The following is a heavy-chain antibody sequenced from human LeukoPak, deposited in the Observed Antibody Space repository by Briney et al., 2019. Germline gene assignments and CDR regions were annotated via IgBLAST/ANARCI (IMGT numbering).Heavy chain of an antibody. CDR3: ARVGTTGTTEEVDY. Sequence: GGSLRLSCAASGFTFDDYGMSWVRQAPGKGLEWVSGINWNGGSTGYADSVKGRFTISRDNAKNSLYLQMNSLRAEDTALYYCARVGTTGTTEEVDYWGQGTLVTVSS. CDR2: INWNGGST. V-gene: IGHV3-20*04. D-gene: IGHD1-1*01. CDR1: GFTFDDYG. J-gene: IGHJ4*02.